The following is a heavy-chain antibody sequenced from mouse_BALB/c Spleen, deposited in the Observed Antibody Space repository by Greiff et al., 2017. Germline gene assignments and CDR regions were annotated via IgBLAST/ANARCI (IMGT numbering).Heavy chain of an antibody. CDR3: ARSVITTVFAD. V-gene: IGHV3-2*02. J-gene: IGHJ3*01. Sequence: EVQVVESGPGLVKPSQSLSLSCTASGYSITSDYAWNWIRQLPGNILEWMGYISYSGSTSYNPSLKSRISITRDTSTNQFYLQLNSVTTEDTAAYYCARSVITTVFADWGEGTLVTVSA. CDR1: GYSITSDYA. CDR2: ISYSGST. D-gene: IGHD2-4*01.